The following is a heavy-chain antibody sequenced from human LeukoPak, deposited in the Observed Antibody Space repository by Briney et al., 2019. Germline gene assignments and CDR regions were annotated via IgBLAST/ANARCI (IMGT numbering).Heavy chain of an antibody. CDR2: VYYSGST. J-gene: IGHJ4*02. V-gene: IGHV4-59*08. CDR1: GASISSYY. D-gene: IGHD6-19*01. CDR3: AAFRQWLVILDY. Sequence: SETLSLTCTVSGASISSYYWSWIRQPSGKGLEWIGYVYYSGSTNYNPSLKSRVSISVDTSKNQFSLNLSSVTAADTAVYYCAAFRQWLVILDYCGQGTLVTVSS.